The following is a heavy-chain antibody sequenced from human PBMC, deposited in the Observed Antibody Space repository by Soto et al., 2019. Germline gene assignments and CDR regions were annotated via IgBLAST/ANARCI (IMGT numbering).Heavy chain of an antibody. J-gene: IGHJ6*02. CDR2: IIPIFGTA. CDR1: GGTFSSYA. V-gene: IGHV1-69*13. CDR3: ARPEAPLSYYYYYGMDV. Sequence: GASVKVSCKASGGTFSSYAISWVRQAPGQGLEWMGGIIPIFGTANYAQKFQGRVTITADESTSTAYMELSSLRSEDTAVYYCARPEAPLSYYYYYGMDVWGQGTTVTVSS.